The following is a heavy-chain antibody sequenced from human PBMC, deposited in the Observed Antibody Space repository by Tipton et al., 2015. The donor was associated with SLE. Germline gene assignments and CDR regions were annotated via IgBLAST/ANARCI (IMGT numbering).Heavy chain of an antibody. J-gene: IGHJ3*02. V-gene: IGHV4-59*01. CDR1: GGSTTTYY. CDR2: IYYRGNT. Sequence: TLSLTCTVSGGSTTTYYWSWIRQPPGKGLEWIGFIYYRGNTNYNPSLKSRVTISADTSKNQFFLNLSSVTAADTAVYYCARDLTYYYDSRGLGGAFDIWGQGTMVTVSS. CDR3: ARDLTYYYDSRGLGGAFDI. D-gene: IGHD3-22*01.